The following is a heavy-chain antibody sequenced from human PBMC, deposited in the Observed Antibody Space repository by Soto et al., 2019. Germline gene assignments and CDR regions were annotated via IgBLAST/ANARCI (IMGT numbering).Heavy chain of an antibody. CDR1: GGTFSSYA. V-gene: IGHV1-69*13. Sequence: SVKVSCKASGGTFSSYAISWVRQAPGQGLEWMGGIIPIFGTANYAQKFQGRVTITADESTSTAYMGLSSLRSEDTAVYYCARGVTVTTPFEFDYWGQGTLVTVSS. D-gene: IGHD4-17*01. J-gene: IGHJ4*02. CDR2: IIPIFGTA. CDR3: ARGVTVTTPFEFDY.